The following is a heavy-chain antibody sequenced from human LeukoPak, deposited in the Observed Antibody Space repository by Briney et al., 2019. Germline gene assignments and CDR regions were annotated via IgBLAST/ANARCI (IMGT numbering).Heavy chain of an antibody. CDR3: AKDQRWESPHYLDS. D-gene: IGHD1-26*01. CDR2: ISYDGSNK. V-gene: IGHV3-30-3*01. J-gene: IGHJ4*02. Sequence: GGSLRLSCAASGFTFSSYAMHWVRQAPGKGLEWVAVISYDGSNKYYADSVKGRFTISRDNSKNTLYVQMNSLRDEDTALYYCAKDQRWESPHYLDSWGQGTLVTVSS. CDR1: GFTFSSYA.